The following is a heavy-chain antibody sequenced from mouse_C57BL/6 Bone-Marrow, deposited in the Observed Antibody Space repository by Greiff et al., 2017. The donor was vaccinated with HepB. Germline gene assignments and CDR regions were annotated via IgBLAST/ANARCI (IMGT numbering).Heavy chain of an antibody. CDR1: GFTFSDYY. CDR3: ARRDGSPFAY. J-gene: IGHJ3*01. Sequence: EVQLVESGGGLVQPGGSLKLSCAASGFTFSDYYMYWVRQTPEKRLEWVAYISNGGGSTYYPDTVKGRFTISRDNAKNTLYLQMSRLKSEDTAMYYCARRDGSPFAYWGQGTLVTVSA. V-gene: IGHV5-12*01. CDR2: ISNGGGST. D-gene: IGHD2-3*01.